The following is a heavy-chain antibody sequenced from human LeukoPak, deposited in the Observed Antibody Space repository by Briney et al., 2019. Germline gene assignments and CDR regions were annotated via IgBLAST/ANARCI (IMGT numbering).Heavy chain of an antibody. J-gene: IGHJ4*02. CDR3: ARDSLYGVVDY. D-gene: IGHD4-17*01. CDR2: INPSGGST. V-gene: IGHV1-46*01. CDR1: GGTFSSYA. Sequence: EASVKVSCKASGGTFSSYAISWVRQAPGQGLEWMGIINPSGGSTSCAQKFQGRVTMTRDTSTSTVYMYLSSLRSEDTAVYYCARDSLYGVVDYWGQGTLVTVSS.